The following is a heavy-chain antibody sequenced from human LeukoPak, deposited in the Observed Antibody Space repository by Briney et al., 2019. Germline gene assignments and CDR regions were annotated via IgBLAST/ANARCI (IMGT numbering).Heavy chain of an antibody. CDR3: AHRLGGNTLIRGVTPFDY. D-gene: IGHD3-10*01. Sequence: SGPTLVNPTQTLTLTCTFSGFSLSTSGVGVGWIRQPPGKALEWLALIYWDDTKRYSPSLKSRLTITKDTSKNQVVLTMTNMDPVDTATYYCAHRLGGNTLIRGVTPFDYWGQGTLVTVSS. J-gene: IGHJ4*02. CDR2: IYWDDTK. V-gene: IGHV2-5*02. CDR1: GFSLSTSGVG.